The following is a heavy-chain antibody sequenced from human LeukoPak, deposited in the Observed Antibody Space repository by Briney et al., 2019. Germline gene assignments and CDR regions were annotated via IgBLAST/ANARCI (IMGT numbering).Heavy chain of an antibody. D-gene: IGHD3-22*01. Sequence: GGSLRLSCAASGFTVSSNYMSWVRQAPGKGLEWVSVIYSGGSTYYADSVKGRFTISRDNSKNTLYLQMNSLRAEDTAVYYCARRYYYDSSGYYYGYWGQGTLVIVSS. CDR1: GFTVSSNY. CDR2: IYSGGST. J-gene: IGHJ4*02. CDR3: ARRYYYDSSGYYYGY. V-gene: IGHV3-66*02.